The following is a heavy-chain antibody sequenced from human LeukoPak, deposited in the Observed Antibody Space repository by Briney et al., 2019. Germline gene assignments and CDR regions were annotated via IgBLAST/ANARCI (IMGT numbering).Heavy chain of an antibody. D-gene: IGHD2-2*01. J-gene: IGHJ4*02. CDR1: GFTFSSYS. V-gene: IGHV3-48*01. Sequence: GGSLRLSCAASGFTFSSYSMNWVRQAPGKGPEWVSYISSSSSTIYYADSLKGRFTISRDKAKNSLYLQMNSLRAEDTAVYYCAREYCSSTSCLYDYWGQGTLVTVSS. CDR3: AREYCSSTSCLYDY. CDR2: ISSSSSTI.